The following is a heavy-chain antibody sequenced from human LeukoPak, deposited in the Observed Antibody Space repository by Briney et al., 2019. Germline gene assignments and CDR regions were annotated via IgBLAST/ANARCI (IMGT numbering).Heavy chain of an antibody. CDR1: GGSISSGGYY. CDR3: ARAELELGRHTNYYMDV. V-gene: IGHV4-31*03. CDR2: IYYSGST. D-gene: IGHD1-7*01. J-gene: IGHJ6*03. Sequence: SQTLSLTCTVSGGSISSGGYYWSWIRQHPGKGLEWIGYIYYSGSTYYNPSLKSRVTIPVDTSKNQFSLKLSSVTAADTAVYYRARAELELGRHTNYYMDVWGKGTTVTVSS.